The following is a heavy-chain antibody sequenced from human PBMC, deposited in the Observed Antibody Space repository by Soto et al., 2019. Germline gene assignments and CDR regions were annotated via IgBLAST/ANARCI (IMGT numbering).Heavy chain of an antibody. Sequence: QVQLVESGGGVVQPGRSLRLSCAASGFTFSSYAMHWVRQAPGKGLEWVAVISYDGRNKYYADSVKRRFTISRDNSKNTLYLEMNSLRVEDTAVYHCVRDTAYCSGGTCYSSHDMDVWGQGTTVTVSS. CDR2: ISYDGRNK. D-gene: IGHD2-15*01. CDR3: VRDTAYCSGGTCYSSHDMDV. V-gene: IGHV3-30*14. J-gene: IGHJ6*02. CDR1: GFTFSSYA.